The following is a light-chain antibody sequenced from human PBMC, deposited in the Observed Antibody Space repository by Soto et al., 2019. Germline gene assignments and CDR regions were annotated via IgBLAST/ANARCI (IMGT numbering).Light chain of an antibody. Sequence: EIVMTQSPATLSVSPGGRATLSCRASHSVSSNLAWYQQKPGQPPRLLIYGASTRATGIAARFSGSGSGTAVNLTIISLQSEEFSVYYFHQYNTWSPLCTFGQGTKVEIK. CDR2: GAS. CDR1: HSVSSN. V-gene: IGKV3-15*01. J-gene: IGKJ2*02. CDR3: HQYNTWSPLCT.